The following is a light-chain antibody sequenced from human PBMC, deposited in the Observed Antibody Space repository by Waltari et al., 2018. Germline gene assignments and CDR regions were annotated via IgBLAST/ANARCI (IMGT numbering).Light chain of an antibody. CDR3: LQDNEYPFT. CDR2: AAS. V-gene: IGKV1-6*01. CDR1: QDIRND. J-gene: IGKJ4*01. Sequence: AIQLTQSPSSLSPSLVDRVNITFRASQDIRNDLGWYQQKPGRAPKFLFHAASSLQSGVPSRFSGSGSGTDFTLTISSLQPEDSATYYCLQDNEYPFTFGGGTKVEIK.